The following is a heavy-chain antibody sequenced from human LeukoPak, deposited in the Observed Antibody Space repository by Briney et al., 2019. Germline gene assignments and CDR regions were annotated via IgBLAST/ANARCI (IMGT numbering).Heavy chain of an antibody. J-gene: IGHJ4*02. D-gene: IGHD2-2*01. Sequence: ASVKVSSKASRYTFTNDGISWGREAPGQGLEWMGWISAYNGNTNYAQKFQGRVTMTTDTSTSTAYMELRSLRSDDTAFYYCARAVPAKYFDSCGGGTLVTVSS. V-gene: IGHV1-18*01. CDR1: RYTFTNDG. CDR3: ARAVPAKYFDS. CDR2: ISAYNGNT.